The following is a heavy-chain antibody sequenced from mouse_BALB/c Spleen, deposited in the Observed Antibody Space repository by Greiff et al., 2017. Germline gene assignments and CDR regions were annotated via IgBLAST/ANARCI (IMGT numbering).Heavy chain of an antibody. V-gene: IGHV14-4*02. D-gene: IGHD1-1*01. CDR3: NYYGAWFAY. Sequence: VQLQQSGAELVRSGASVKLSCTASGFNIKDYYMHWVKQRPEQGLEWIGWIDPENGDTEYAPKFQGKATMTADTSSNTAYLQLSSLTSEDTAVYYCNYYGAWFAYWGQGTLVTVSA. CDR2: IDPENGDT. CDR1: GFNIKDYY. J-gene: IGHJ3*01.